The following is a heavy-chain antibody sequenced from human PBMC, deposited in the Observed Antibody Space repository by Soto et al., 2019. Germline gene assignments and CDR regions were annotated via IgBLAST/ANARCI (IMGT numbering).Heavy chain of an antibody. V-gene: IGHV4-30-4*01. D-gene: IGHD7-27*01. CDR3: ARGRYCLTGRCFPNWLDS. J-gene: IGHJ5*01. CDR1: GDSISNLDYF. CDR2: IYKSATT. Sequence: SEALSLTCSVSGDSISNLDYFWAWIRQPPGQALEYIGYIYKSATTYYNPSFESRVAISVDTSKSKFSLNVTSVTAADTAVYFCARGRYCLTGRCFPNWLDSWGQGARVTGS.